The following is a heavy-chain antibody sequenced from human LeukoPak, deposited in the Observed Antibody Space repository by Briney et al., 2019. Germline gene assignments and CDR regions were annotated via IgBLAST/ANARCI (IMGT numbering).Heavy chain of an antibody. Sequence: GGSLRLSCAASGFTFSSYSMTWVRQAPGKGLEWVSYISSSSSTIYYADSVKGRFTISRDNSKSTLYLQMNSLRAEDTAVYYCAKQGYYYDSSGYYLGAFDIWGQGTMVTVSS. CDR1: GFTFSSYS. CDR3: AKQGYYYDSSGYYLGAFDI. CDR2: ISSSSSTI. V-gene: IGHV3-48*01. D-gene: IGHD3-22*01. J-gene: IGHJ3*02.